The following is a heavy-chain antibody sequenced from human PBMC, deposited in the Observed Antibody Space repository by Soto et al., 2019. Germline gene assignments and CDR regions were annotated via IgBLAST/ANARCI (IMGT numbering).Heavy chain of an antibody. CDR3: ARGPSGDHVAY. CDR1: GGSISNAFYY. CDR2: IYNSGST. V-gene: IGHV4-30-4*01. D-gene: IGHD1-26*01. Sequence: QVQLQESGPGLVEPSQTLSLTCTVSGGSISNAFYYWSWIRQPPGKGLEWIGHIYNSGSTYSNPSPKSRVPLSTDTSKHQLSLKLNSVTAAAPAVYYCARGPSGDHVAYWGKGTLVTVSS. J-gene: IGHJ4*02.